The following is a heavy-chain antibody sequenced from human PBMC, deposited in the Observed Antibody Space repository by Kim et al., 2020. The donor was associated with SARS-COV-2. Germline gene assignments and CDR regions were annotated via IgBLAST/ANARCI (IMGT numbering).Heavy chain of an antibody. Sequence: SETLSLTCTVSGGSISSSSYYWGWIRQPPGKGLEWIGSIYYSGSTYYNPSLKSRVTISVYTSKNQLSLKLSSVTATDTAVYYCARHPGGTIFGVVIISPSFDSCGQGTLVSVSS. V-gene: IGHV4-39*01. CDR1: GGSISSSSYY. CDR3: ARHPGGTIFGVVIISPSFDS. J-gene: IGHJ4*02. CDR2: IYYSGST. D-gene: IGHD3-3*01.